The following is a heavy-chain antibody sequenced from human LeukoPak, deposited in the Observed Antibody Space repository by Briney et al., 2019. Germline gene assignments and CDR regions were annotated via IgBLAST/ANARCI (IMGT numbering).Heavy chain of an antibody. CDR2: IIPIFGTA. CDR1: GGTFSSYA. D-gene: IGHD2-2*01. Sequence: GASVKVSCTASGGTFSSYAISWVRQAPGQGLEWMGGIIPIFGTANYAQKFQGRVTITADESTSTAYMELSSLRSEDTAVYYCASRGPSSTSFNNWFDPWGQGTLVTVSS. CDR3: ASRGPSSTSFNNWFDP. V-gene: IGHV1-69*13. J-gene: IGHJ5*02.